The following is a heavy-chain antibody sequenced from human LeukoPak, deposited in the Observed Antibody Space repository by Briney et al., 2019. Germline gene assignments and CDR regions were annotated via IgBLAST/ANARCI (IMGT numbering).Heavy chain of an antibody. D-gene: IGHD2-15*01. CDR1: GYTFTSYD. J-gene: IGHJ5*02. CDR2: MNPNSGNT. Sequence: ASVKVSCKASGYTFTSYDINWVRQATGQGLEWMGWMNPNSGNTGYAQKFQGRVTMTRNTSISTAYMELSSLRSEDTAVYYCARALVVVAATLLHYWFDPWGQGALVTVSS. V-gene: IGHV1-8*01. CDR3: ARALVVVAATLLHYWFDP.